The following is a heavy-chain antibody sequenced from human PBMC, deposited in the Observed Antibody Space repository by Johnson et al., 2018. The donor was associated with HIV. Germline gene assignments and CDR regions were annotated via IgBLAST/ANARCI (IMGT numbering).Heavy chain of an antibody. V-gene: IGHV3-25*04. CDR3: ARDRIWGYAFDI. D-gene: IGHD3-16*01. J-gene: IGHJ3*02. Sequence: QLVESGGGLAKPARSPRLSCAASQFTLSMDNMNCVRQAPGNGLELVGQVNPNGGNTNLIESAKDRFNTSRNNAKNTLHLQMNSMRVEDTDVYYCARDRIWGYAFDIWGQGTMVTVSS. CDR1: QFTLSMDN. CDR2: VNPNGGNT.